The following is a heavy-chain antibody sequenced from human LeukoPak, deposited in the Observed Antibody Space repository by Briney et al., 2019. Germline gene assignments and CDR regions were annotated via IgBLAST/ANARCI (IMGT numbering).Heavy chain of an antibody. Sequence: GGSLRLSCAASGLTFSRFWMHWVRQAPGKGLVWVSRMNIDASNTIYADSVKGRFTISRDNAKNTLCLQMNSLRAEDTAVYYCARDQSVAGPTTADYWGQGTLVTVSS. CDR1: GLTFSRFW. CDR2: MNIDASNT. D-gene: IGHD1-26*01. V-gene: IGHV3-74*01. CDR3: ARDQSVAGPTTADY. J-gene: IGHJ4*02.